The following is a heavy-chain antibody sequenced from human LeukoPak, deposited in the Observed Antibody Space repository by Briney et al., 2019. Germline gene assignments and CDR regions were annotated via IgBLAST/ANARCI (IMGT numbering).Heavy chain of an antibody. V-gene: IGHV4-59*12. D-gene: IGHD3-22*01. CDR2: IYYTGST. CDR1: RGSISTYY. J-gene: IGHJ4*02. Sequence: SGTLSLTCIVSRGSISTYYWTWIRQPPGKGLERIGYIYYTGSTNYNPSLKSRVTISLDTSKNQFSLQLNSVTPDDTAVYYCAREPYYYDHTGFHPRYLDSWGQGALVSVSS. CDR3: AREPYYYDHTGFHPRYLDS.